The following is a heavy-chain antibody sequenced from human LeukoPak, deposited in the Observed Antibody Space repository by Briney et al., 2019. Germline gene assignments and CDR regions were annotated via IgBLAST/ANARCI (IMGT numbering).Heavy chain of an antibody. D-gene: IGHD1-26*01. J-gene: IGHJ4*02. Sequence: GGSPRLSCAASGFTFNNYGMNWVRQAPGKGLEWVSGINWNGGSTGYADSVKGRFTISRDNAKNSLYLQMNSLRAEDTALYYCARDQVGATGLDYWGQGTLVTVSS. CDR2: INWNGGST. CDR1: GFTFNNYG. CDR3: ARDQVGATGLDY. V-gene: IGHV3-20*04.